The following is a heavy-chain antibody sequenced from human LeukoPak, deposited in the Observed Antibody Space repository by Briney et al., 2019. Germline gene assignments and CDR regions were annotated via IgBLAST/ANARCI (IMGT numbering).Heavy chain of an antibody. D-gene: IGHD1/OR15-1a*01. J-gene: IGHJ4*02. V-gene: IGHV3-30*02. CDR3: AKEGTASKPSDLDY. Sequence: GGSLRLSCAASGFIFSDYGMHWVRQAPGKGPEWVTFIRYDGSNKYYVDSVKGRFTISRDNSKNILYLQMNSLSSEDTAVYYCAKEGTASKPSDLDYWGQGTLVTVSS. CDR1: GFIFSDYG. CDR2: IRYDGSNK.